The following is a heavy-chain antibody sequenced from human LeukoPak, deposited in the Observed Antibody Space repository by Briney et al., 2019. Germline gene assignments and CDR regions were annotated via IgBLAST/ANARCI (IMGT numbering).Heavy chain of an antibody. J-gene: IGHJ4*02. CDR3: ASPAVYSSSWYYFDY. V-gene: IGHV3-23*01. Sequence: GGSLRLSCAASGFTFSSYAMSWVRQAPGKGLEWVSVISGSGGSTYYADSVKGRFTISRDNSKNTLYLQMNSLRAEDTAVYYCASPAVYSSSWYYFDYWGQGTLVTVSS. D-gene: IGHD6-13*01. CDR2: ISGSGGST. CDR1: GFTFSSYA.